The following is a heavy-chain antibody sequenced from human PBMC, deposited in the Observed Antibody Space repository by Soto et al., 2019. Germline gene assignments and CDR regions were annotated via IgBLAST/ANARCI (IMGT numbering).Heavy chain of an antibody. Sequence: PGGSLRLSCAASGFTFSSYSMNWVRQAPVKGLEWVSSISSSSSYIYYADSVKGRFTISRDNAKNSLYLQMNSLRAEDTAVYYCARDSTTVTTIEYFQHWGQGTLVTVSS. D-gene: IGHD4-17*01. CDR1: GFTFSSYS. CDR2: ISSSSSYI. CDR3: ARDSTTVTTIEYFQH. J-gene: IGHJ1*01. V-gene: IGHV3-21*01.